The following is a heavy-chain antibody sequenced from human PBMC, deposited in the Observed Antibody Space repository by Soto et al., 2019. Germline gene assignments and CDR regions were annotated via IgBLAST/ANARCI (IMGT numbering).Heavy chain of an antibody. CDR1: GFTFSSYS. J-gene: IGHJ3*02. Sequence: GSLRLSCTASGFTFSSYSMNWVRQAPGKGLEWVSSISSSSSYIYYADSVKGRFTISRDNAKNSLYLQMNSLRAEDTAVSYCARLQLGYDAFDIWGQGTMVNVSS. V-gene: IGHV3-21*01. CDR3: ARLQLGYDAFDI. CDR2: ISSSSSYI. D-gene: IGHD6-6*01.